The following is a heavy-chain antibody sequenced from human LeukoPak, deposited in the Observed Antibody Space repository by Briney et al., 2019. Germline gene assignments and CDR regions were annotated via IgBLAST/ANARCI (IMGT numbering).Heavy chain of an antibody. CDR2: ISAYNGNT. V-gene: IGHV1-18*01. D-gene: IGHD2-2*01. CDR3: ARDRSPIVAVPAAPDY. Sequence: ASVKVSCKASGYTFTSYGISWVRQAPGQGLEWMGWISAYNGNTNYAQKLQGRVTMTTDTSTSTAYMELRSLGSDDTAVYYCARDRSPIVAVPAAPDYWGQGTLVTVSS. CDR1: GYTFTSYG. J-gene: IGHJ4*02.